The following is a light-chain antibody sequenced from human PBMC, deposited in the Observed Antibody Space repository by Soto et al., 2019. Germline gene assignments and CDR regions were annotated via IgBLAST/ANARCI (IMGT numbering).Light chain of an antibody. CDR1: SSNIGKNY. Sequence: QSVLTQPPSVSAAPGQRVTISCSGSSSNIGKNYVSWYQQLLGTAPKLLIYETNRRPTGIPDRFSASKSATSATLDITGLQTGDEADYYCGTWDSGLSAVFGGGTKLTVL. J-gene: IGLJ2*01. CDR3: GTWDSGLSAV. V-gene: IGLV1-51*02. CDR2: ETN.